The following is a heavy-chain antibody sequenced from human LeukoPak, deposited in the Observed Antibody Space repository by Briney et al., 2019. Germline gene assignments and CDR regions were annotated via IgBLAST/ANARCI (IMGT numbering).Heavy chain of an antibody. J-gene: IGHJ4*02. CDR3: ARSVVATAPGDY. D-gene: IGHD2-21*02. CDR1: GGSISSYY. Sequence: SETLSLTCTVSGGSISSYYWSWIRQPLGKGLEWIGYIYYSGSTNYNPSLKSRVTISVDTSKNQFSLKLSSVTAADTAVYYCARSVVATAPGDYWGQGTLVTVSS. V-gene: IGHV4-59*01. CDR2: IYYSGST.